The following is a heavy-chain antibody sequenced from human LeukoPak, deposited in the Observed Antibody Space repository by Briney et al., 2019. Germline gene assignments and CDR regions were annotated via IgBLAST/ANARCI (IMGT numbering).Heavy chain of an antibody. CDR2: VSYDGSTK. CDR1: GFTFSSYG. J-gene: IGHJ4*02. D-gene: IGHD6-13*01. V-gene: IGHV3-30*03. CDR3: ARQKGGFRAAAGGRGPTDY. Sequence: GGSLRLSCAASGFTFSSYGIHWVRQAPGKGQEWVAVVSYDGSTKYYADSVRGRFTISRDNSKNTLFLQMNSLRPEDTAVYYCARQKGGFRAAAGGRGPTDYWGQGTLVTVSS.